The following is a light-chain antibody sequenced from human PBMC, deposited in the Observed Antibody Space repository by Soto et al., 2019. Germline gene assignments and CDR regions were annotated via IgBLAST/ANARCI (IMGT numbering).Light chain of an antibody. Sequence: DIVMTQSPDSLAVSLGERATINCKSSRSVLYSSNNMNYLAWYQQKTGQPPRLLIYWASTRESGVPDRFSGSGSGTDFTLTISSLQAEDVAVYYCQQYYSTPYTFGQGTKLEIK. J-gene: IGKJ2*01. CDR2: WAS. CDR1: RSVLYSSNNMNY. CDR3: QQYYSTPYT. V-gene: IGKV4-1*01.